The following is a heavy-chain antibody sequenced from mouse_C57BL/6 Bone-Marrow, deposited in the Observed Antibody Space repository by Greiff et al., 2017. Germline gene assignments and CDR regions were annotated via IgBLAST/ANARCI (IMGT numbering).Heavy chain of an antibody. V-gene: IGHV5-16*01. CDR2: INYDGSST. CDR3: ARGEADY. Sequence: EVMLVESEGGLVQPGSSMKLSCTASGFTFSDYYMAWVRQVPEKGLEWVANINYDGSSTYYLDSLKSRFIISRDNAKNILYLQMSSLKSEDTATYYCARGEADYWGQGTTLTVSS. CDR1: GFTFSDYY. J-gene: IGHJ2*01.